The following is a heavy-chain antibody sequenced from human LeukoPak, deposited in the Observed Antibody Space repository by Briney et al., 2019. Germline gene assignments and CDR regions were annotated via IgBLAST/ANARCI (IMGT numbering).Heavy chain of an antibody. J-gene: IGHJ4*02. D-gene: IGHD3-10*01. CDR1: GFTFSSYW. V-gene: IGHV3-7*01. CDR3: ARSEYYGSGSYYTYPDY. Sequence: PGGSLGLSCAASGFTFSSYWMSWVRQAPGKGLEWVANIKQDGSEKYYVDSVKGRFTISRDNAKNSLYLQMNSLRAEDTAVYYCARSEYYGSGSYYTYPDYWGQGTLVTVSS. CDR2: IKQDGSEK.